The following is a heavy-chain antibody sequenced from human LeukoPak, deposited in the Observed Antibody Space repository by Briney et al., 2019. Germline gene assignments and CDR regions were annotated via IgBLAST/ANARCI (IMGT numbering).Heavy chain of an antibody. J-gene: IGHJ4*02. V-gene: IGHV3-48*03. Sequence: PGGSLRLSCAASGFTFSSYEMNWVRQAPGKGLEWVSNISRSGSTIYYADSVKGRFTISRDNAKNSLYLQMNSLRAEDTAVYYCAKDPDYSNYTFDYWGQGTLVTVSS. CDR2: ISRSGSTI. D-gene: IGHD4-11*01. CDR3: AKDPDYSNYTFDY. CDR1: GFTFSSYE.